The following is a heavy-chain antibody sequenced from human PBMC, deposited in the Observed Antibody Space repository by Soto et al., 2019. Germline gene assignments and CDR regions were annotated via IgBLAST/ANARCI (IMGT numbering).Heavy chain of an antibody. J-gene: IGHJ5*02. CDR2: ISGSGGST. CDR1: GFTFSSYA. CDR3: AKEALEWLSPLPYNWFDP. Sequence: GGSLRLSCAAPGFTFSSYAMSWVRQAPGKGLEWVSAISGSGGSTYYADSVKGRFTISRDNSKNTLYLQMNSLRAEDTAVYYCAKEALEWLSPLPYNWFDPWGQGTLVTVSS. V-gene: IGHV3-23*01. D-gene: IGHD3-3*01.